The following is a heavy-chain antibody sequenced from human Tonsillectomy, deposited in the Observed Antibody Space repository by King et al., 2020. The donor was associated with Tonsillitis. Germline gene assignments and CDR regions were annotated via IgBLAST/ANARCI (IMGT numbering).Heavy chain of an antibody. CDR1: GGSISSGSHH. Sequence: HVQLQESGPGLVKPSQTLSLTCTVSGGSISSGSHHWSWVRQPAGKGLECIGRISTSGSTNYNPSLKSRVTISGDTSKNQFSLKLNSVTAADTAVYYCARATYGSGWYFDCWGQGTLVTVSS. J-gene: IGHJ4*02. D-gene: IGHD6-19*01. V-gene: IGHV4-61*02. CDR2: ISTSGST. CDR3: ARATYGSGWYFDC.